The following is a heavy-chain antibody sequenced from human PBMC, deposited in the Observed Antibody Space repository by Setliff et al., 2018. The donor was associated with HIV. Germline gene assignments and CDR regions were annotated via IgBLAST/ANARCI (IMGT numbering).Heavy chain of an antibody. J-gene: IGHJ4*02. CDR1: GFTFSNYA. Sequence: GGSLRLSCAASGFTFSNYAMTWVRQAAGKGLEWVSAISSSGINTYYIDSVKGRFIISRDNSRNTLYLQLNSLRVEDTAVYYCAKGQLPYCTNGVCYAIDYWGQGTLVTVSS. CDR3: AKGQLPYCTNGVCYAIDY. D-gene: IGHD2-8*01. V-gene: IGHV3-23*01. CDR2: ISSSGINT.